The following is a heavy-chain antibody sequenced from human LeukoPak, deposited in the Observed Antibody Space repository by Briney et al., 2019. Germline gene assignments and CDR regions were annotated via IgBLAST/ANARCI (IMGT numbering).Heavy chain of an antibody. D-gene: IGHD3-10*01. CDR1: GGTFSSYA. V-gene: IGHV1-69*13. CDR3: ARVGHYGSGSYITYYYGMDV. J-gene: IGHJ6*04. CDR2: IIPIFGTA. Sequence: ASVKFSCKASGGTFSSYAISWVRQAPGQGLEWMGGIIPIFGTANYAQKFQGRVTITADESTSTAYMELSSLRSEDTAVYYCARVGHYGSGSYITYYYGMDVWGKGTTVTVSS.